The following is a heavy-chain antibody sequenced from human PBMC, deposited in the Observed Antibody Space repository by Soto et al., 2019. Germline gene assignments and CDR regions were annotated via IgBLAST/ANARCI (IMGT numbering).Heavy chain of an antibody. Sequence: QVQLVQSGAEVKKPGASVKVSCKASGYTFTSYDINWVRQATGQGLEWMGWMNPNSGNTGYAQKFQGRVNMTTNTSISTAYMELSSLRSEDTAVYYCARGINYYDSGDDAFDIWGQGTMVTVSS. CDR2: MNPNSGNT. CDR3: ARGINYYDSGDDAFDI. V-gene: IGHV1-8*01. D-gene: IGHD3-10*01. J-gene: IGHJ3*02. CDR1: GYTFTSYD.